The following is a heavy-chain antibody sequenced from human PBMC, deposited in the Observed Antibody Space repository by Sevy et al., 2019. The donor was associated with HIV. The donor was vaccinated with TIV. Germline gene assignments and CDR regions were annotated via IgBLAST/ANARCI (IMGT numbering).Heavy chain of an antibody. J-gene: IGHJ5*02. CDR1: GYTFTGYY. V-gene: IGHV1-2*06. CDR2: INPNSGGT. CDR3: ARHDPVDIVVVPAALDWFDP. D-gene: IGHD2-2*01. Sequence: ASVKVSCKASGYTFTGYYMHWVRQAPGQGLEWMGRINPNSGGTNYAQKFQGRVTMTRDTSISTAYMELGRLRSDETAVYYCARHDPVDIVVVPAALDWFDPWGQGTLVTVSS.